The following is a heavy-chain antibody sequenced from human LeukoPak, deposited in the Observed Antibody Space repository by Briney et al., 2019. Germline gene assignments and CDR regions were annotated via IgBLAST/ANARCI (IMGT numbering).Heavy chain of an antibody. CDR1: GYTFTSYG. CDR2: ISAYNGNT. D-gene: IGHD1-1*01. V-gene: IGHV1-18*04. CDR3: ARTAVTVRYNYHFDY. Sequence: ASVKVSCKASGYTFTSYGISWVRQAPGHGLEWMGWISAYNGNTNYAQKLQGRVTMTTDTSTSTAYMELRSLRSDDTAVYYCARTAVTVRYNYHFDYWGQGTRVTVSS. J-gene: IGHJ4*02.